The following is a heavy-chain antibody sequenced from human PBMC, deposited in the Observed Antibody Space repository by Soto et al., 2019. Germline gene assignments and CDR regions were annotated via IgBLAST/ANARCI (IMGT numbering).Heavy chain of an antibody. V-gene: IGHV2-70*11. J-gene: IGHJ4*02. CDR1: VFSLSTSGMC. CDR3: ARSVVPAAMPEYYFDY. CDR2: IDWDDDK. Sequence: SGPTLVNPTQTLTLTCTFSVFSLSTSGMCVSWIRQPPGKALEWLARIDWDDDKYYSTSLKTRLTISKDTSKNQVVLTMTNMDPVDTATYYCARSVVPAAMPEYYFDYWGQGTLVTVSS. D-gene: IGHD2-2*01.